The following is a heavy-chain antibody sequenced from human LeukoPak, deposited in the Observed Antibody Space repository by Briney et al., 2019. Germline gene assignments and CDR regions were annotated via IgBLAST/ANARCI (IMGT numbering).Heavy chain of an antibody. Sequence: PSETLSLTCTVSGGSISDYYWTWIRQPPGKGLEWIGYIHYSGNSNHIPSLKSRVTISVDTSKNQFSLKLGSVIAADTAVYYCARLVGATLAWDYWGQGTLVTVSS. D-gene: IGHD1-26*01. J-gene: IGHJ4*02. CDR2: IHYSGNS. V-gene: IGHV4-59*08. CDR1: GGSISDYY. CDR3: ARLVGATLAWDY.